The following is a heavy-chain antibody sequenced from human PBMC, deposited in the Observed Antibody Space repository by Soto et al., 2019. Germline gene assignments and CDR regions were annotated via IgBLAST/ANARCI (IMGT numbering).Heavy chain of an antibody. CDR1: GFTFSDYY. D-gene: IGHD3-10*01. Sequence: GSLRLSCAASGFTFSDYYMSWIRQAPGKGLEWVSYISSSGSTIYYADSVKGRFTISRDNAKNSLYLQMNSLRAEDTAVYYCASHPGYYGSGRDWFDPWGQGTLVTVSS. CDR3: ASHPGYYGSGRDWFDP. CDR2: ISSSGSTI. J-gene: IGHJ5*02. V-gene: IGHV3-11*01.